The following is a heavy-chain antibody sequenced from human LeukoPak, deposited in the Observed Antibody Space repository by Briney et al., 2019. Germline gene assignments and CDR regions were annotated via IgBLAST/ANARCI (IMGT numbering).Heavy chain of an antibody. J-gene: IGHJ4*02. CDR3: TKTSPGVPLDI. V-gene: IGHV4-34*01. D-gene: IGHD7-27*01. CDR2: ISHSGRT. CDR1: GLSFTGYY. Sequence: SETLSLTCAVSGLSFTGYYWSWIRQPPGKGPEWIGEISHSGRTSYNPSLKSRVTISLDTSKSQFSLKLSFVTAADTAVYYCTKTSPGVPLDIWGQGALVTVSS.